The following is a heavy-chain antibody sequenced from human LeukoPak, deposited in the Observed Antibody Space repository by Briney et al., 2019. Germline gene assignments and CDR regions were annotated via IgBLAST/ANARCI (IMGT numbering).Heavy chain of an antibody. CDR1: GFTFSSYS. CDR3: ARFPHYYDSSGYSF. CDR2: ISSSSSTI. Sequence: GGSLRLSCAASGFTFSSYSMNWVRQAPGKGLEWVSYISSSSSTIYYADSVRGRFTISRDNAKNSLYLQMNSLRDEDTAVYYCARFPHYYDSSGYSFWGQGTLVTVSS. D-gene: IGHD3-22*01. J-gene: IGHJ4*02. V-gene: IGHV3-48*02.